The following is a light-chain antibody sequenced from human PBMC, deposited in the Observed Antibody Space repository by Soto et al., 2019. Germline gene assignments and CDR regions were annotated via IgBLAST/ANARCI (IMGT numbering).Light chain of an antibody. J-gene: IGLJ1*01. CDR2: EVS. CDR3: SSYAGSNNFV. CDR1: SSDIGAYIY. Sequence: QSALAQPPSASGSPGQSVTISCTGTSSDIGAYIYVSWYQQHPGKAPKLMISEVSRRPSGVPERFSGSKSGNTASLTVSGLQADDEPHYYCSSYAGSNNFVFGTGTKATVL. V-gene: IGLV2-8*01.